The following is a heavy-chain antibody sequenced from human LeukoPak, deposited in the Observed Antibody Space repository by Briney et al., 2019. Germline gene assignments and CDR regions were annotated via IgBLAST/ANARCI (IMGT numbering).Heavy chain of an antibody. Sequence: ASVKVSCKASGYTFTSYYMRWVRQAPGQGLEWMGIINPSGGSTSYAQKFQGRVTMTRDMSTSTVYMELSSLRSEDTAVYYCARDLGTARDYWGQGTLVTVSS. V-gene: IGHV1-46*01. CDR1: GYTFTSYY. CDR2: INPSGGST. J-gene: IGHJ4*02. CDR3: ARDLGTARDY.